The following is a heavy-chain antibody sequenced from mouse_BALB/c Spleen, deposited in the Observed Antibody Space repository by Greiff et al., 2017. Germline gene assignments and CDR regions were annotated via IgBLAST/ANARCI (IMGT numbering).Heavy chain of an antibody. CDR1: GYTFTSYY. CDR2: INPSNGGT. J-gene: IGHJ1*01. CDR3: MGTTVVDCYFDG. V-gene: IGHV1S81*02. D-gene: IGHD1-1*01. Sequence: QVQLQQPGAELVKPGASVKLSCKASGYTFTSYYMYWVKQRPGQGLEWIGEINPSNGGTNFNEKFKSKATLTVDKSSSTAYMQLSSLPSEDYAVFYCMGTTVVDCYFDGWGAGTTVTVSS.